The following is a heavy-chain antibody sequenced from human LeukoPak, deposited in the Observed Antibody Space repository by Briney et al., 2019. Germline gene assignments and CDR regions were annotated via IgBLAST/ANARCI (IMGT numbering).Heavy chain of an antibody. Sequence: PGGSLRLSCAASGFTFSSYWMSWVRQAPGKGLVWVSRVNSDGSTTSYADSVKGRFTISRDNAKNTLYLQMNSLRAEDTAVYYCGKDHIPLELPCDFWGQGTLVTVSS. J-gene: IGHJ4*02. CDR2: VNSDGSTT. CDR1: GFTFSSYW. CDR3: GKDHIPLELPCDF. D-gene: IGHD1-7*01. V-gene: IGHV3-74*01.